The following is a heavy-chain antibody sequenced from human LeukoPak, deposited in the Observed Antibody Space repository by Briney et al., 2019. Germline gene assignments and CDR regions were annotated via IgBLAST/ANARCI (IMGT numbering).Heavy chain of an antibody. CDR2: SNVSNGNT. CDR3: AREGDIVVVPGAFDI. Sequence: ASVKVSCKASGYTFNSYAIHWVRQAPGQRLEWMGWSNVSNGNTKYSQEFQGRVTITRDTSASTVYMELSSLRSEDMAVYYCAREGDIVVVPGAFDIWGQGTMVTVSS. D-gene: IGHD2-2*01. CDR1: GYTFNSYA. V-gene: IGHV1-3*02. J-gene: IGHJ3*02.